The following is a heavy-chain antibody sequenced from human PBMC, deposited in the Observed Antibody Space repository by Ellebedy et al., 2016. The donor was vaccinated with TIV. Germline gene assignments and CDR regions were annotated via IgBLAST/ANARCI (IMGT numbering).Heavy chain of an antibody. J-gene: IGHJ5*02. CDR1: GYTLTELS. V-gene: IGHV1-24*01. D-gene: IGHD3-10*01. CDR2: FDPEDGET. Sequence: AASVKVSCKVSGYTLTELSMHWVRQAPGKGLEWMGGFDPEDGETIYAQKFQGRVTMTEDTSTDTAYMELSSLRSEDTAVYYCATLGFGYNWFDPWGQGTLVTVSS. CDR3: ATLGFGYNWFDP.